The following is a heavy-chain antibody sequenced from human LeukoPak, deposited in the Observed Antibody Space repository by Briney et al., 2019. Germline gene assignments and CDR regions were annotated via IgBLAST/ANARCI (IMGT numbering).Heavy chain of an antibody. D-gene: IGHD3-22*01. CDR1: GYTFTSLY. V-gene: IGHV1-2*06. CDR3: ARGNYDKRFDY. CDR2: IDPNRGDR. J-gene: IGHJ4*02. Sequence: ASVKVSCKTSGYTFTSLYIHWVRQAPGQGLEWMGRIDPNRGDRKFAQRFQDRVTFTTDASISTAYMELSSLGSDDTAVYYCARGNYDKRFDYWGQGTLVTVSP.